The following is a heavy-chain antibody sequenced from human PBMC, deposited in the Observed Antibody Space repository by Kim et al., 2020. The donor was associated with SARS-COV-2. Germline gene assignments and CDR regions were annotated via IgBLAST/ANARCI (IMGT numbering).Heavy chain of an antibody. D-gene: IGHD3-10*01. Sequence: LKSRVTISVDTSKNQFSLKLSSVTAADTAVYYCARHFSGSGSYYDTSFDYWGQGTLVTVSS. J-gene: IGHJ4*02. V-gene: IGHV4-39*01. CDR3: ARHFSGSGSYYDTSFDY.